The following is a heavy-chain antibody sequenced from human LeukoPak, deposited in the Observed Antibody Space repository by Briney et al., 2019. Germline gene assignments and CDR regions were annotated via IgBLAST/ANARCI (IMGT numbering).Heavy chain of an antibody. J-gene: IGHJ4*02. CDR3: ARDRYSYGFALDC. Sequence: GGSLRLSCTASGFTVSNNYMSWVRQAPGKGLEWVSVVYSGGSTYSADSVKGRFTISRDNSKNTLYLQMNSLRAEDSAVYYCARDRYSYGFALDCWGQGTLVTVSS. V-gene: IGHV3-66*02. CDR2: VYSGGST. D-gene: IGHD5-18*01. CDR1: GFTVSNNY.